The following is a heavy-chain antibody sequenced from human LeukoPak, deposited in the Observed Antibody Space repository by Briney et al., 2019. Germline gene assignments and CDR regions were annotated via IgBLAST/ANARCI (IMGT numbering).Heavy chain of an antibody. CDR1: GFTFDDYA. V-gene: IGHV3-9*01. D-gene: IGHD3-10*01. CDR2: ISWNSGFI. Sequence: PGGSLRLSCAASGFTFDDYAMHWVRQAPGKGLEWVSSISWNSGFIGYADSVKGRFTISRDNSKNTLYLQMNSLRAEDTAVYYCARGGGSGGAFDIWGQGTTVTVSS. CDR3: ARGGGSGGAFDI. J-gene: IGHJ3*02.